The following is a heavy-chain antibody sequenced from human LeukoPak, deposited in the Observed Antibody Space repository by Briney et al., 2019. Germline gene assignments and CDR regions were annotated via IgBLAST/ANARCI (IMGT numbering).Heavy chain of an antibody. CDR1: GYTFTSYG. CDR3: ARERAVVYGMDV. CDR2: ISAYNGNT. J-gene: IGHJ6*02. V-gene: IGHV1-18*01. Sequence: ASVNVSCKASGYTFTSYGISWVRQAPGQGREWMGWISAYNGNTNYAQKLQGRVTMTTDTSTSTAYMELRSLRSDDTAVYYCARERAVVYGMDVWGQGTTVTVSS. D-gene: IGHD6-19*01.